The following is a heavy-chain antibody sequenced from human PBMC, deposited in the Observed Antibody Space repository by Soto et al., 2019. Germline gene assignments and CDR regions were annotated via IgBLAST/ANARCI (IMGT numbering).Heavy chain of an antibody. CDR2: IYYSGST. D-gene: IGHD3-10*01. J-gene: IGHJ4*02. V-gene: IGHV4-31*03. CDR1: GGSISSGGYY. CDR3: ARVVFGFGELSPYYFDY. Sequence: SETLSLTCTVSGGSISSGGYYWSWIRQHPGKGQEWIGYIYYSGSTYYNPSLKSRVTISVDTSKNQFSLKLSSVTAADTAVYYCARVVFGFGELSPYYFDYWGQGTLVTVSS.